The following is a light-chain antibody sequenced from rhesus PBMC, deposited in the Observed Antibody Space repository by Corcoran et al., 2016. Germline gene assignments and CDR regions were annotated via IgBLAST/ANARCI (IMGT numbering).Light chain of an antibody. CDR2: KAS. CDR1: QGISSW. CDR3: QQYSSRPYS. Sequence: IQMTQSPSSLSASVGDTVTITCRASQGISSWLAWYQQRPGTAPKLLISKASSLQRGVPSRFSGSGSGTDFTLTISSLQSEDFATYYCQQYSSRPYSFGQGTKVEIK. V-gene: IGKV1-22*01. J-gene: IGKJ2*01.